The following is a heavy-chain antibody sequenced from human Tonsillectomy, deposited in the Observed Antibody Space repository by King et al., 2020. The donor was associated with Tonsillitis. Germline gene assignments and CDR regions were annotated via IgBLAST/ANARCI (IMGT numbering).Heavy chain of an antibody. CDR1: GFAFSDYG. CDR3: AKEPDPLRYDSSGYLIDY. Sequence: VQLVESGGGVVQPGGSLRLSCAASGFAFSDYGMHWVRQTPGKGLEWVAFIRYDGINKYYADSVKGRFTIFRDNSKKTLYLQMNSLRVEDTAVYYCAKEPDPLRYDSSGYLIDYWGQGTLVTVSS. V-gene: IGHV3-30*02. D-gene: IGHD3-22*01. CDR2: IRYDGINK. J-gene: IGHJ4*02.